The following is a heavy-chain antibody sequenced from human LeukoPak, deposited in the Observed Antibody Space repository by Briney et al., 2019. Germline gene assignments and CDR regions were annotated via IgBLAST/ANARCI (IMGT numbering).Heavy chain of an antibody. V-gene: IGHV3-23*01. CDR3: VRDHRGSGSYPNP. J-gene: IGHJ5*02. Sequence: QPGGSLRLSCAASGFTFSSYGMSWVRQAPGKGLEWVSAIETGGASTYYADSVKGRFSISRDNSKNTLDLQMNSLRVDDTAVYYCVRDHRGSGSYPNPWGQGTLVTVSS. CDR2: IETGGAST. D-gene: IGHD3-10*01. CDR1: GFTFSSYG.